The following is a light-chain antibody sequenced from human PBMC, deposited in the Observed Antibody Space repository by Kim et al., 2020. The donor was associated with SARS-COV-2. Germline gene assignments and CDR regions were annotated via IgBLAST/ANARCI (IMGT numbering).Light chain of an antibody. V-gene: IGKV2D-30*01. CDR3: MQGTHWPYT. Sequence: QPASISCRSSQSLVYSNGNPCLNCFQPRPGQSPRRLICKVSNCDSGVPDRFSGSGSGTDFTLKISRVEADDVGVYYCMQGTHWPYTFGQGTKLEL. CDR2: KVS. CDR1: QSLVYSNGNPC. J-gene: IGKJ2*01.